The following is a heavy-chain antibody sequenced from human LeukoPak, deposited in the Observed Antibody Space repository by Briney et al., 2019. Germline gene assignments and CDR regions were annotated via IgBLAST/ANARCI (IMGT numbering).Heavy chain of an antibody. D-gene: IGHD6-13*01. CDR1: GYSFTSYW. Sequence: VESLKISCKGSGYSFTSYWISWVRQMPGKGLEWMGIIYPGDSDTRYSPSFQGQVTISGDKSISTAYLQWSSLKASDTAMYYCARGYSSSWYKAGYYYYYGMDVWGQGTTVTVSS. CDR2: IYPGDSDT. V-gene: IGHV5-51*01. J-gene: IGHJ6*02. CDR3: ARGYSSSWYKAGYYYYYGMDV.